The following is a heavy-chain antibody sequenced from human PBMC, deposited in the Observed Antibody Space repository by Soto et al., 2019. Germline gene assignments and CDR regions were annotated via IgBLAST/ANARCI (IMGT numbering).Heavy chain of an antibody. J-gene: IGHJ6*02. V-gene: IGHV3-30-3*01. D-gene: IGHD3-9*01. CDR3: ARGLRYFDRSYYYYYGMDV. CDR1: GFTFSSYA. CDR2: ISYDGSNK. Sequence: GGSLRLSCAASGFTFSSYAMHWVRQAPGKGLEWVAVISYDGSNKYYADSVKGRFTISRDNSKNTLYLQMNSLRAEDTAVYYCARGLRYFDRSYYYYYGMDVWGQGTTVTVSS.